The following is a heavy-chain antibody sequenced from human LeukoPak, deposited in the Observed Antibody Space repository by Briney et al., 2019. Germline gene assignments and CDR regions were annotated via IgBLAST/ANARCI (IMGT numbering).Heavy chain of an antibody. D-gene: IGHD1-26*01. V-gene: IGHV3-7*01. CDR3: ARDNVGALDY. J-gene: IGHJ4*01. Sequence: PARSLTLSCVASAFTFSTYWMAWVRQPPGNGLEWVANMKQDGSARHYADSVKGRFSISRDNSKNSVYLQMDSLRAEDTALYYCARDNVGALDYWGHGTLVTVSS. CDR1: AFTFSTYW. CDR2: MKQDGSAR.